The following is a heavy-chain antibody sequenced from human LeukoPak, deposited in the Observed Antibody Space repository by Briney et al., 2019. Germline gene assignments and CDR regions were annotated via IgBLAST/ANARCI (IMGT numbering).Heavy chain of an antibody. CDR1: GFTFSSYS. Sequence: GGSLRLSCEASGFTFSSYSMNWVRQAPGKGLEWISYISTSTTTIYYANSVKGRFTISRDNAKKSLYLQMNSLRAEDTAVYYCAKGRGWEASYYYYYMDVWGKGTTVTISS. CDR2: ISTSTTTI. CDR3: AKGRGWEASYYYYYMDV. V-gene: IGHV3-48*01. J-gene: IGHJ6*03. D-gene: IGHD1-26*01.